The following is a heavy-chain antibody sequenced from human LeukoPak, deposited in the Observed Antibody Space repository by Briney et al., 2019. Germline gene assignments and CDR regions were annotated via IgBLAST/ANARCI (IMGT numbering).Heavy chain of an antibody. J-gene: IGHJ1*01. V-gene: IGHV3-9*01. CDR1: GFTFYDYA. CDR3: AKAIGPGIATTGTDYFQH. D-gene: IGHD6-13*01. CDR2: ISWNSGSI. Sequence: GGSLRLSCAASGFTFYDYAMHWVRQAPGKGLEWVSGISWNSGSIGYADSVKGRFTISRDNAKNSLYLQMNSLRAEDTALYYCAKAIGPGIATTGTDYFQHWGQGTLVTVSS.